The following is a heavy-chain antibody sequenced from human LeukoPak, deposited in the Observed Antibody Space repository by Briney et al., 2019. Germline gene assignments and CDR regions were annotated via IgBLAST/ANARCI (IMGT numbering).Heavy chain of an antibody. V-gene: IGHV3-30*03. D-gene: IGHD3-22*01. J-gene: IGHJ5*02. Sequence: GGSLRLSCAASGFTFSSYGMHCVRQAPGKGLEWVAVISYDGSNEYYADSVKGRFTISRDNAENTLYLQMNSLRPEDTAVYYCARDRIYDSNKQGWFDPWGQGILVTVSS. CDR2: ISYDGSNE. CDR1: GFTFSSYG. CDR3: ARDRIYDSNKQGWFDP.